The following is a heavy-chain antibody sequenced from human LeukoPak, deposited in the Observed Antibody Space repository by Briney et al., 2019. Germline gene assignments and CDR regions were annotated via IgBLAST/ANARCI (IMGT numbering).Heavy chain of an antibody. CDR1: GFTFSSYS. V-gene: IGHV3-48*02. CDR3: ASAYCGGDCYSAYYYYGMDV. D-gene: IGHD2-21*02. CDR2: ISSSSSTI. J-gene: IGHJ6*02. Sequence: GGFLRLSCAASGFTFSSYSMNWVRQAPGKGLEWVSYISSSSSTIYYADSVKGRFTISRDNAKNSLYLQMNSLRDEDTAVYYCASAYCGGDCYSAYYYYGMDVWGQGTTVTVSS.